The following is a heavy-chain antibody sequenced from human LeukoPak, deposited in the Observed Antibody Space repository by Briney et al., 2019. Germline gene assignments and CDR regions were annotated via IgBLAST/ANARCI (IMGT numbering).Heavy chain of an antibody. J-gene: IGHJ6*04. CDR1: GFTFSSYE. CDR3: AELGITMIGGV. D-gene: IGHD3-10*02. V-gene: IGHV3-48*03. Sequence: GGSLRLSCAASGFTFSSYEMNWVRQAPGKGLEWVSCISSSGSTIYYADSVKGRFTVSRDNAKNSLYLQMNSLRAEDTAVYYCAELGITMIGGVWGKGTTVTISS. CDR2: ISSSGSTI.